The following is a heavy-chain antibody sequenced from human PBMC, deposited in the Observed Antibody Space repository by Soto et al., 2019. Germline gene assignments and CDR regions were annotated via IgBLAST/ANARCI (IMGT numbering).Heavy chain of an antibody. Sequence: QLQLQESGSGLVKPSQTLSLTCAVSGGSISSGGYYWSWMRQPPGKGLEWIGYIYHSGSTYYNPSLKSRVTISVDRSKNQFSLKLSSVTAADTAVYYCARVDCSSTSCHHKGWFDPWGQGTLVTVSS. D-gene: IGHD2-2*01. J-gene: IGHJ5*02. CDR2: IYHSGST. CDR1: GGSISSGGYY. CDR3: ARVDCSSTSCHHKGWFDP. V-gene: IGHV4-30-2*01.